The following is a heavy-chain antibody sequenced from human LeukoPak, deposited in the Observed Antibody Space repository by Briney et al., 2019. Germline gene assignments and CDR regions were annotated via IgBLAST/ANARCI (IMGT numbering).Heavy chain of an antibody. Sequence: SQTLSLTCAISGDSVSTNNAAWHWLRQSPSRGLEWLGRAYYRSKWYYDYAVSVKSRKTMNPDTSKNHFSLQLNSVTPEDTAVYYCARDPGAGDFDYWARGTLVTVSS. V-gene: IGHV6-1*01. CDR3: ARDPGAGDFDY. D-gene: IGHD6-19*01. J-gene: IGHJ4*02. CDR2: AYYRSKWYY. CDR1: GDSVSTNNAA.